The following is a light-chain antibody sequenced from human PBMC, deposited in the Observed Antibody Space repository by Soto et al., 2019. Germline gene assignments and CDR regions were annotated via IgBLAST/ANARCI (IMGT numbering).Light chain of an antibody. CDR2: AAS. V-gene: IGKV1-8*01. CDR1: QSIGTY. J-gene: IGKJ4*01. Sequence: ALRMTQSPSSFSASTGDRVTITCRASQSIGTYLAWYQQIPGRAPKLLIFAASTLQRGVPSRFSGSGSGTDFTLTISCLQSEDFATYYCQQYYIYPPTFGGGTKVEIK. CDR3: QQYYIYPPT.